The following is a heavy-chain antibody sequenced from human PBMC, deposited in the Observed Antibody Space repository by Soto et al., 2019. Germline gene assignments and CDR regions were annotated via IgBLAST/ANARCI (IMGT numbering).Heavy chain of an antibody. CDR2: FIPIFGTA. J-gene: IGHJ3*02. D-gene: IGHD4-4*01. Sequence: QVQLVQSGAEVKKPGSSVKVSCKASGGTFSSYAISWVRQAPGQGLEWMGGFIPIFGTANYAQKFQGRVTITADESTITAYMELSSLRSEDTAVYYCARDRNDYGNPDAFDIWGQGTMVTVSS. CDR3: ARDRNDYGNPDAFDI. CDR1: GGTFSSYA. V-gene: IGHV1-69*01.